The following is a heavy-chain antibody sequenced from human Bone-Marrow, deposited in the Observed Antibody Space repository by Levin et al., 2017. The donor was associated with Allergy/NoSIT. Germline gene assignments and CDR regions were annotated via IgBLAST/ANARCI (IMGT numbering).Heavy chain of an antibody. CDR1: GFTFTDHY. J-gene: IGHJ6*04. CDR3: ADVGHSYGLDV. V-gene: IGHV3-72*01. Sequence: GESLKISCAGSGFTFTDHYIDWVRQAPGMGLEWVGRIANKGGNYNTQYAASVKGRFTIPRDDSNNSVYLQMSSLKTEDTAVYYCADVGHSYGLDVWGEGTAVTVSS. D-gene: IGHD5-12*01. CDR2: IANKGGNYNT.